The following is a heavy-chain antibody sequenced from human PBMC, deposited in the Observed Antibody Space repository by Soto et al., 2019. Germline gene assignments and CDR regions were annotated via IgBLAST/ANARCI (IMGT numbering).Heavy chain of an antibody. CDR1: GGTFSSYA. D-gene: IGHD3-16*02. V-gene: IGHV1-69*01. J-gene: IGHJ5*01. CDR2: IIPIFGTA. CDR3: AKDHRPLQLRLGELSPLDCDS. Sequence: QVQLVQSGAEVKKPGSSVKVSCKASGGTFSSYAISWVRQAPGQGLEWMGGIIPIFGTANYAQKFQGRVTITADESTSTAYMELSSLRSEDTAVYYCAKDHRPLQLRLGELSPLDCDSWGQGTLVTVSS.